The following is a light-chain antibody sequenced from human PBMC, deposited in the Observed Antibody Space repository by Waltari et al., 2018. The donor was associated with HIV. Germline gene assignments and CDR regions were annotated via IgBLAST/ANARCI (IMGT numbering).Light chain of an antibody. CDR1: SSDVGSYNL. Sequence: QSALTQPASVSGSPGQSITISCTGTSSDVGSYNLVSWYQQHPGKAPKLMFYEVTKRPSGVSNRFSGSKSGNTASLTISGLQAEDEADYFCCSYAGSSTLVFGGGTAVTVL. CDR2: EVT. J-gene: IGLJ2*01. CDR3: CSYAGSSTLV. V-gene: IGLV2-23*02.